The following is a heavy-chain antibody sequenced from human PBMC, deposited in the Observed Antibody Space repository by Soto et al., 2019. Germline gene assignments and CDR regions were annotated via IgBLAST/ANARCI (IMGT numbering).Heavy chain of an antibody. V-gene: IGHV1-69*06. CDR1: GGTFSSYA. CDR2: IIPIFGTA. Sequence: QVQLVQSGAEVKKPGSSVKVSCKASGGTFSSYAISWVRQAPGQGLEWMGGIIPIFGTANYAQKSQGRVTTTAEKSTSTAYVGLSSLRSEDTAVYYWARGGGVDTTHDCCYYGMDDWGQGTTVTVSS. J-gene: IGHJ6*02. CDR3: ARGGGVDTTHDCCYYGMDD. D-gene: IGHD2-15*01.